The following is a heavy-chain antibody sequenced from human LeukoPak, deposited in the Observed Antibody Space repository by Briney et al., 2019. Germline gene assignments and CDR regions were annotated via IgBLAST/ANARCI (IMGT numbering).Heavy chain of an antibody. V-gene: IGHV3-30*02. CDR3: AKVGFPLPDY. D-gene: IGHD2-15*01. CDR1: GFTFSSYW. J-gene: IGHJ4*02. CDR2: IRYDGSNK. Sequence: GGSLRLSCAASGFTFSSYWMHWVRQAPGKGLDWVAFIRYDGSNKYYADSVKGRFTISRDNPKNTLYLQMNSLRAEDTAVYYCAKVGFPLPDYWGQGTLVTVSS.